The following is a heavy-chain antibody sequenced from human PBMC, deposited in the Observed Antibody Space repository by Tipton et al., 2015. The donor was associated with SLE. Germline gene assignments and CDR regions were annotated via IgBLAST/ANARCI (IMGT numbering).Heavy chain of an antibody. CDR1: GFTVSNNY. V-gene: IGHV3-23*01. CDR3: AKDVGGSAASAFDY. D-gene: IGHD3-10*01. CDR2: ISGNGGST. J-gene: IGHJ4*02. Sequence: GSLRLSCAASGFTVSNNYMGWVRQAPGKGLEWVSAISGNGGSTFYAESVKGRFTISRDNSKSTLFVQMNSLRVEDTAVYYCAKDVGGSAASAFDYWGQGTLVTVSS.